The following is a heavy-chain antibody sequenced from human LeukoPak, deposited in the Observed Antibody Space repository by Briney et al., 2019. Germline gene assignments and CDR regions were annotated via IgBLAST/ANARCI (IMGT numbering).Heavy chain of an antibody. CDR3: ARASWVPNADAVW. Sequence: GGSLRLSCAASGFYFTNYAMSWVRQAPARGPEWVSSLRGDGETFYADSVKGRFTLSRDDSRNTVYLQLNNLRVEDTAIYYCARASWVPNADAVWWGQGTQVTVSP. V-gene: IGHV3-23*01. D-gene: IGHD1-1*01. CDR1: GFYFTNYA. J-gene: IGHJ4*02. CDR2: LRGDGET.